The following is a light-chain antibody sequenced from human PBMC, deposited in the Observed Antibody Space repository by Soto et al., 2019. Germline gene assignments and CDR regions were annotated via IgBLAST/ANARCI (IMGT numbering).Light chain of an antibody. CDR2: WAS. CDR3: QQYYSTLT. V-gene: IGKV4-1*01. J-gene: IGKJ4*01. CDR1: QSVLYSSDNKNY. Sequence: DIVMTQSPDSLAVSLGERATINCKSSQSVLYSSDNKNYLAWYQQKPGQPPKLLIYWASTRDSGVPDRFSGSGSWADFTLTISSLQAEDVAFYYCQQYYSTLTFGGGTKVEIK.